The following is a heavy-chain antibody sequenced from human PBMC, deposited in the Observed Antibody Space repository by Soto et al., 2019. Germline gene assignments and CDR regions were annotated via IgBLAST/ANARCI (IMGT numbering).Heavy chain of an antibody. V-gene: IGHV1-69*01. CDR2: IIPMLAAP. J-gene: IGHJ2*01. CDR3: APVGPPSPCVIWFFDL. CDR1: GGSFRTYA. Sequence: QGQLVQSGAEVKKPGSSVKVSCKASGGSFRTYAINWVRQAPGQGLEWMGGIIPMLAAPTYAPKFQGRLTITADESTTTVYMELSRLPSEDTDVYYCAPVGPPSPCVIWFFDLWGRGTLGTFSS. D-gene: IGHD2-21*01.